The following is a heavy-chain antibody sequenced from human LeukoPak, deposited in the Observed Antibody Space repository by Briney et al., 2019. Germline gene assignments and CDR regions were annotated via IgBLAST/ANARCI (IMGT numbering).Heavy chain of an antibody. CDR1: GGTFSSYA. V-gene: IGHV1-2*02. CDR2: INPNSGGT. D-gene: IGHD3-10*01. CDR3: ASPYGSGSFIF. J-gene: IGHJ4*02. Sequence: ASVKVSCKASGGTFSSYAISWVRQAPGQGLEWMGWINPNSGGTNYAQKFQGRVTMTRDTSISTAYMELSRLRSDDTAVYYCASPYGSGSFIFWGQGTLVTVSS.